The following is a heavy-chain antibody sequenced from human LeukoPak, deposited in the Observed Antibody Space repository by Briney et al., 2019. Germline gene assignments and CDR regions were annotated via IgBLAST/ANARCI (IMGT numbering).Heavy chain of an antibody. CDR3: ARGERNYVDY. J-gene: IGHJ4*02. CDR2: IIPNSGDT. D-gene: IGHD3-16*01. Sequence: ASVKVSCKASGYTFTGYYIHWVRQAPGQGLEWMGWIIPNSGDTNFAQKFQGRATMTRDTSISTAYMELSRLRSDDTAVYYCARGERNYVDYWGQGTLVTVSS. V-gene: IGHV1-2*02. CDR1: GYTFTGYY.